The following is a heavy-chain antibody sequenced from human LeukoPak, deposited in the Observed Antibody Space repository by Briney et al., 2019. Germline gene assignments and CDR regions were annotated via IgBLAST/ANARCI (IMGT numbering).Heavy chain of an antibody. V-gene: IGHV1-2*02. D-gene: IGHD3-10*01. Sequence: ASVKVSYKTSGYTFTGYYIHWLRQAPGQGLEWMGWINPNSGGSDYAQKFQGRVTMTRDTSISTAYMELSRLRSDDTAVYYCARVTTMVRARNGMDVWGQGTTVTVSS. CDR1: GYTFTGYY. J-gene: IGHJ6*02. CDR2: INPNSGGS. CDR3: ARVTTMVRARNGMDV.